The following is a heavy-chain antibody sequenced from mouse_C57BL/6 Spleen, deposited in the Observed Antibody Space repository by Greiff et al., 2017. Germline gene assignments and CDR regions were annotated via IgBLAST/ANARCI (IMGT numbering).Heavy chain of an antibody. Sequence: EVQLQQSGPELVKPGASVKISCKASGYTFTDYYMNWVKQSHGKSLEWIGDINPNNGGTSYNQKFKGKATLTVDKSSSTAYMELRSLTSEDSAVYYCAREEATIVTTRYFDVWGTGTTVTVSS. V-gene: IGHV1-26*01. CDR1: GYTFTDYY. CDR2: INPNNGGT. CDR3: AREEATIVTTRYFDV. J-gene: IGHJ1*03. D-gene: IGHD2-5*01.